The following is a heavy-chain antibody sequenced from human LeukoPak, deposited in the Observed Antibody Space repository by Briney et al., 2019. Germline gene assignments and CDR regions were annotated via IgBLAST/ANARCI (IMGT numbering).Heavy chain of an antibody. D-gene: IGHD6-6*01. CDR1: GFTFSSYS. CDR2: ISSSSYI. J-gene: IGHJ4*01. V-gene: IGHV3-21*01. CDR3: ARDTASIAARPDYFDY. Sequence: GGSLRLSCAASGFTFSSYSMNWVRQAPGKGLEWVSSISSSSYIYYADSVKGRFTISRDNAKNSLYLQMNSLRAEDTAVYYCARDTASIAARPDYFDYWGQEPWSPSPQ.